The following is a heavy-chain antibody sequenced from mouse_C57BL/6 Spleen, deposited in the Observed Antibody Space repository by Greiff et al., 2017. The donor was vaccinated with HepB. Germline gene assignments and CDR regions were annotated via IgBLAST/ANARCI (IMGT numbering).Heavy chain of an antibody. V-gene: IGHV5-17*01. D-gene: IGHD2-3*01. CDR2: ISSGSSTI. J-gene: IGHJ2*01. Sequence: EVKVVESGGGLVKPGGSLKLSCAASGFTFSDYGMHWVRQAPEKGLEWVAYISSGSSTIYYADTVKGRFTISRDNAKNTLFLQMTSLRSEDTAMYYCARGGYYVLDYWGQGTTLTVSS. CDR1: GFTFSDYG. CDR3: ARGGYYVLDY.